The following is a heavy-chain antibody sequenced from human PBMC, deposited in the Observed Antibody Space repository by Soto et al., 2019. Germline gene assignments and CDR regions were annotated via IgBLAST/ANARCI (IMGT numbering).Heavy chain of an antibody. V-gene: IGHV4-59*01. CDR1: GGSISSYY. J-gene: IGHJ4*02. D-gene: IGHD2-2*01. CDR2: IYYSGST. Sequence: QVQLQESGPGLVKPSETLSLTCTVSGGSISSYYWSWIRQPPGKGLEWIGYIYYSGSTNYNPSLKRPVTISVDPSKHPFSLKLSSVTAADTAVYSGARGEERVAMPSGYWGQGTLVTVSS. CDR3: ARGEERVAMPSGY.